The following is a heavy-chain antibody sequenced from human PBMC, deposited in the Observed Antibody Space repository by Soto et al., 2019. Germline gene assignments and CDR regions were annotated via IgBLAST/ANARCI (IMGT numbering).Heavy chain of an antibody. CDR3: AYYYDSSGYPNFDY. Sequence: SVNVSCKASGGTFSSYAISWVRQAPGQGLEWMGGIIPIFGTANYAQKFQGRVTITADESTSTAYMELSSLRSEDTAVYYCAYYYDSSGYPNFDYWGQGTLVTVSS. J-gene: IGHJ4*02. V-gene: IGHV1-69*13. CDR1: GGTFSSYA. CDR2: IIPIFGTA. D-gene: IGHD3-22*01.